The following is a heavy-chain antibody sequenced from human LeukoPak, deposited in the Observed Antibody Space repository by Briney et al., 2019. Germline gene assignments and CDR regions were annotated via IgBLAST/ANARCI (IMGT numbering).Heavy chain of an antibody. Sequence: GGSLRLSCAASGFTFSYFWMSWVRQAPGKGLEWVANINLDGTEKHYVDSVKGRFTISRDNARKSLYLQMNSLRAEDTAVYYCARTTGLSYYDFWSGYYTRGDHQNWFDPWGQGTLVTVSS. CDR3: ARTTGLSYYDFWSGYYTRGDHQNWFDP. J-gene: IGHJ5*02. D-gene: IGHD3-3*01. CDR2: INLDGTEK. CDR1: GFTFSYFW. V-gene: IGHV3-7*05.